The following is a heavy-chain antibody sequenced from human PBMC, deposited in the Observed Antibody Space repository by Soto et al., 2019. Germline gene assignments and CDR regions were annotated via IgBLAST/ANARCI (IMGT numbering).Heavy chain of an antibody. CDR3: ARDLGYDFWSGYFYY. CDR1: GGSISSYY. Sequence: SETLSLTCTVSGGSISSYYWSWIRQPPGKGLEWIGYIYYSGSTNYNPSLKSRVTISVDTSKNQLSLKLSSVTAADTAVYYCARDLGYDFWSGYFYYWGQGTLVTVSS. CDR2: IYYSGST. V-gene: IGHV4-59*01. D-gene: IGHD3-3*01. J-gene: IGHJ4*02.